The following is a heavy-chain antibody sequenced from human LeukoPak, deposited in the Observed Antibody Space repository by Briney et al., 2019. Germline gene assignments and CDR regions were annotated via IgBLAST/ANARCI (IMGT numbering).Heavy chain of an antibody. D-gene: IGHD3-10*01. CDR2: ICHSGIT. V-gene: IGHV4-4*02. CDR1: GGSISSRNW. CDR3: ASHYYGSGFD. J-gene: IGHJ4*02. Sequence: PSGTLCLTCDVSGGSISSRNWWNWVRQPPGKGLEWFGEICHSGITNYNPSLKSRVTISVDKSKNQFSLKLSSVTAADTAVYYCASHYYGSGFDWGQGTLVTVSS.